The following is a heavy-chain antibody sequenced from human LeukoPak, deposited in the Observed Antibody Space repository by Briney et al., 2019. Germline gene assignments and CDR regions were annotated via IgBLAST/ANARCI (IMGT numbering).Heavy chain of an antibody. V-gene: IGHV3-23*01. Sequence: GGSLRLSCAASGFTFSSHAMSWVRQAPGKGLEWVSAIGGSGGSTYYADSVKGRFTISRDNSKNTLYLQMNSLRAEDTAVYYCAKASRYCSGGTCYSIRTGFDYWGQGTLVTVSS. D-gene: IGHD2-15*01. CDR3: AKASRYCSGGTCYSIRTGFDY. J-gene: IGHJ4*02. CDR2: IGGSGGST. CDR1: GFTFSSHA.